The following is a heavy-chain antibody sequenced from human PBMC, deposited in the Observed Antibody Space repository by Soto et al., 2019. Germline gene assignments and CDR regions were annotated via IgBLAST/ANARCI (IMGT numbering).Heavy chain of an antibody. Sequence: EVQLLESGGGLVQPGGSLRLSCAASGFSFRSYAMSWVRQAPGKGLEWVSALSGSSDNTYYADSVKGRFTISRDNPKNTLYLQMNSLRAEDTAVYYCANNGYGSDVLWWFGPWGQGTLVTVSS. CDR2: LSGSSDNT. CDR1: GFSFRSYA. V-gene: IGHV3-23*01. J-gene: IGHJ5*02. D-gene: IGHD5-12*01. CDR3: ANNGYGSDVLWWFGP.